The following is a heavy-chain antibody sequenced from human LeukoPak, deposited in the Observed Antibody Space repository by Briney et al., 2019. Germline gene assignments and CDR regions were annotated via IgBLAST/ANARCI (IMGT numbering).Heavy chain of an antibody. V-gene: IGHV3-48*01. D-gene: IGHD6-19*01. CDR3: AKGGYSSGWYVTGDYFDY. CDR2: ISSGSGTI. J-gene: IGHJ4*02. CDR1: GFTFSSYS. Sequence: GGSLRLSCAASGFTFSSYSMNWVRQAPGKGLEWVSYISSGSGTIYYADSVRGRFTISRDNAKNSLYLQMNSLRAEDTAVYYCAKGGYSSGWYVTGDYFDYWGQGTLVTVSS.